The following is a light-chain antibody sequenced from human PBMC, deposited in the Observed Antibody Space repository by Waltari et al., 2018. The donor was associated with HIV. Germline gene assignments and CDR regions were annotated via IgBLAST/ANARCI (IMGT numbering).Light chain of an antibody. CDR2: GSS. J-gene: IGKJ2*01. CDR1: QGIAND. Sequence: AIQMTQYPSYPSASVGDRVTISCRASQGIANDFSWYQHKPGKAPRLLIYGSSTLQSGVSSRFSGGGSDTHFTLTISGLQPEDFATYYCLQDYIFPYTFGQGTTLEI. V-gene: IGKV1-6*01. CDR3: LQDYIFPYT.